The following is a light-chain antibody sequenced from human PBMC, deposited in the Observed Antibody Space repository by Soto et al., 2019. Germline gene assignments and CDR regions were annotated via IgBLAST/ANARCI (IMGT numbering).Light chain of an antibody. CDR3: QQAYSPLWT. V-gene: IGKV1-39*01. CDR1: QSVSTH. J-gene: IGKJ1*01. Sequence: DIQMTQSPSSLSASVGDRVTLACRASQSVSTHLSWYQQKPGKAPKFLIYAASSLQSGVPSRFSGSGAGTDFTLTISDLQPEDFAIYYCQQAYSPLWTFGQGTKVDIK. CDR2: AAS.